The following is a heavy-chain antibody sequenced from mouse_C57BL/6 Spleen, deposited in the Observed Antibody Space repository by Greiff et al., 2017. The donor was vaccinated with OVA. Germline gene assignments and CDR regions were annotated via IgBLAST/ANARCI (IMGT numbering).Heavy chain of an antibody. Sequence: QVQLQQPGAELVRPGSSVKLSCKASGYTFTSYWMDWVKQRPGQGLEWIGNIYPSDSETHYNQQFKDKATLTVDKSSSTAYMQLSSLTSEDSAVYYCARFLHHGKYVDVWGTGTTVTVSS. CDR1: GYTFTSYW. CDR3: ARFLHHGKYVDV. CDR2: IYPSDSET. V-gene: IGHV1-61*01. J-gene: IGHJ1*03.